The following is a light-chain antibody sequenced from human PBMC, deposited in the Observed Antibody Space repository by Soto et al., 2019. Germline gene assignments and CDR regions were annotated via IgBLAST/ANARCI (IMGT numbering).Light chain of an antibody. V-gene: IGLV1-44*01. CDR3: AAWDDSLNGGV. J-gene: IGLJ1*01. CDR1: SSNIGSNS. Sequence: QAVVTQPPSASGTPGQRVTISCSGSSSNIGSNSVNWYQQLPGTAPKLLIYNNNQRPSGVPDRFSGSKSGTSASLAISGLQSEDEADYCCAAWDDSLNGGVFGTGTKLTVL. CDR2: NNN.